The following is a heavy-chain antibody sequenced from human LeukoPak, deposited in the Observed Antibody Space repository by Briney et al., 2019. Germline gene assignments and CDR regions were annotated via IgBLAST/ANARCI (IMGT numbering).Heavy chain of an antibody. CDR1: GGSISSYY. Sequence: SETLSLTCTVSGGSISSYYWSWIRQPPGKGLEWIGYIYYSGSTNYNPSLKSRVTISVDTSKSQFSLRLSSVTAADTAVYYCASQKYYYDSSGYWYFDLWGRGTLVTVSS. CDR2: IYYSGST. CDR3: ASQKYYYDSSGYWYFDL. D-gene: IGHD3-22*01. V-gene: IGHV4-59*01. J-gene: IGHJ2*01.